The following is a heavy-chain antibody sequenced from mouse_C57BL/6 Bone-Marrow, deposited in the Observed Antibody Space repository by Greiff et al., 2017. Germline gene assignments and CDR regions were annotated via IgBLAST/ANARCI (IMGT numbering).Heavy chain of an antibody. Sequence: VMLVESGPELVKPGASVKISCKASGYAFSSSWMNWVKQRPGKGLEWIGRIYPGDGDTNYNGKFKGKATLTADKSSSTAYMQLSSLTSEDSAVYFCARGYYGGPRFAYWGQGTLVTVSA. CDR2: IYPGDGDT. V-gene: IGHV1-82*01. CDR1: GYAFSSSW. D-gene: IGHD2-1*01. CDR3: ARGYYGGPRFAY. J-gene: IGHJ3*01.